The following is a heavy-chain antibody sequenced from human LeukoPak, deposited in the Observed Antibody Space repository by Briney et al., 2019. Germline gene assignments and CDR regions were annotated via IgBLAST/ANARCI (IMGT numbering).Heavy chain of an antibody. CDR1: GFTFSSYN. D-gene: IGHD1-26*01. V-gene: IGHV3-7*01. J-gene: IGHJ4*02. CDR3: ARGWAWELPIHYFDY. CDR2: IKQDGSEK. Sequence: GGSLRLSCAASGFTFSSYNMNWVRQAPGKGLEWVANIKQDGSEKYYVDSVKGRFTISRDNAKNSLYLQMNSLRAEDTAVYYCARGWAWELPIHYFDYWGQGTLVPVSS.